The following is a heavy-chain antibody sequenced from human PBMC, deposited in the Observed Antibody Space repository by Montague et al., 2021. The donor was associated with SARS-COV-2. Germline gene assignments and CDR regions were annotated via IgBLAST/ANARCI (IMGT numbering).Heavy chain of an antibody. D-gene: IGHD1-14*01. CDR1: GFIFSHYS. Sequence: SLRLSCAASGFIFSHYSMNWVRQAPGKGLEWVSSISYASNYIYCADSVRGRFTISRDNGKNSLYLQMNSLRVEDTGLYFCARGFPYNVDFWGQGTVVTVSS. CDR2: ISYASNYI. CDR3: ARGFPYNVDF. V-gene: IGHV3-21*06. J-gene: IGHJ4*02.